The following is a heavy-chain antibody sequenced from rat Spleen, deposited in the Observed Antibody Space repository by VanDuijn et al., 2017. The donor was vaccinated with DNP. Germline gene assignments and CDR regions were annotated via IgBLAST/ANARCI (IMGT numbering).Heavy chain of an antibody. D-gene: IGHD1-4*01. CDR2: ISYEGFTT. Sequence: EVQLVESGGGVVQPGRSLKLSCVASGFSFSDYYMAWVRQSPKRGLEWVASISYEGFTTYYGDSVKGRFTISRDNAKSTLYLHMNRLRSEDTAAYYCTRPKYPGISPNLFAFWGQGTLVTVSS. CDR1: GFSFSDYY. CDR3: TRPKYPGISPNLFAF. J-gene: IGHJ3*01. V-gene: IGHV5-22*01.